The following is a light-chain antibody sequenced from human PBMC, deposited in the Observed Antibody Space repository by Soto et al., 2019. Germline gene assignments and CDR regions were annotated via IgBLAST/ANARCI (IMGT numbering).Light chain of an antibody. Sequence: DIQMTQSPSSLSASVGDRVTITCRASQSISSYLNWYQQKPGKAPKLLIYAASSLQSGVPSRFSGSGSGTDFTLTISSLQPEDFATYYCQQSYSNPLTFGKGKRLEIK. CDR1: QSISSY. CDR3: QQSYSNPLT. CDR2: AAS. J-gene: IGKJ5*01. V-gene: IGKV1-39*01.